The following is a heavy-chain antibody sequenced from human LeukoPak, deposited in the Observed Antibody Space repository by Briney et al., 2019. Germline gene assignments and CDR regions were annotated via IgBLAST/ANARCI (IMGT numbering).Heavy chain of an antibody. D-gene: IGHD3-10*01. Sequence: PSETLSLTCTVSGGSTSSSSYYWGWIRQPPGKGLEWIGSIYYSGSTYYNPSLKSRVTISVDTSKNQFSLKLSSVTAADTAMYYCATHYGSGLDWFDPWGQGTLVTVSS. J-gene: IGHJ5*02. V-gene: IGHV4-39*01. CDR1: GGSTSSSSYY. CDR3: ATHYGSGLDWFDP. CDR2: IYYSGST.